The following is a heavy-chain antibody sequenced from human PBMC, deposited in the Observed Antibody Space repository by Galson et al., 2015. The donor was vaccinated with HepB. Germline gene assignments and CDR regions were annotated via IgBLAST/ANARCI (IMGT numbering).Heavy chain of an antibody. CDR1: GYTFTGYY. CDR2: INPNSGGT. D-gene: IGHD6-13*01. Sequence: SVKVSCKASGYTFTGYYMHWVRQAPGQGLEWMGRINPNSGGTNYAQKFQGRVTMTRDTSISTAYMELSRLRSDDTAVYYCAIYSSSTHDAFDIWGQGTMVTVSS. CDR3: AIYSSSTHDAFDI. V-gene: IGHV1-2*06. J-gene: IGHJ3*02.